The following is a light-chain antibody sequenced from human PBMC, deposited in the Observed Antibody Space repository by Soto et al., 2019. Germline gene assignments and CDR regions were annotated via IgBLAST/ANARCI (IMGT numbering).Light chain of an antibody. CDR1: XGXLYSSNNKNY. J-gene: IGKJ4*01. V-gene: IGKV4-1*01. CDR3: QQYDNLPLT. Sequence: EIVMTQCPDSLSVSLGXXAXXXXMXXXGXLYSSNNKNYLAWYQQKPGQPPKLLIYWASNLETGVPSRFSGSGSGTDFILTISSLQPEDIATYYCQQYDNLPLTFGGGTKVDI. CDR2: WAS.